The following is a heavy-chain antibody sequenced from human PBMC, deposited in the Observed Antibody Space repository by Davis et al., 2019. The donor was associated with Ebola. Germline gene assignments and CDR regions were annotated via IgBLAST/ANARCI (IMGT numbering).Heavy chain of an antibody. D-gene: IGHD2-21*02. J-gene: IGHJ3*01. CDR3: AKDTANIWFDV. CDR2: LGTSADT. Sequence: GESLKISCAASGFVFSSYVMSWVRRAPGKGLEWVSTLGTSADTYYADSVKGRFTISRDNSRNTLYLQMNGMRVEDTAMYYCAKDTANIWFDVWGQGTMVTVSS. CDR1: GFVFSSYV. V-gene: IGHV3-23*01.